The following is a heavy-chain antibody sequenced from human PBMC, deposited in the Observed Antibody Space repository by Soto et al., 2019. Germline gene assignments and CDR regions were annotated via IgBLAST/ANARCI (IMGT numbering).Heavy chain of an antibody. J-gene: IGHJ5*02. CDR1: GGSISSGDYY. CDR3: ARDPGRVVRANYNWFDP. CDR2: IYYSGST. D-gene: IGHD2-8*01. Sequence: SETLSLTCTVSGGSISSGDYYWSWIRQPPGKGLEWIGYIYYSGSTYYNPSLKSRVTISVDTSKNQFSLKLSSVTAADTAVYYCARDPGRVVRANYNWFDPWGQGTLVTVSS. V-gene: IGHV4-30-4*01.